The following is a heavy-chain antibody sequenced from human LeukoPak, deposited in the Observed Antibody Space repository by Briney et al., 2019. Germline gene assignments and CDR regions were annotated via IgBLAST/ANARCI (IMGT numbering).Heavy chain of an antibody. J-gene: IGHJ4*02. CDR2: IVVGSGNT. CDR1: GFTFTNSA. CDR3: AADRPSAYCGGDCLDY. Sequence: SVKVSCKASGFTFTNSAVQWVRQARGQRLEWIGWIVVGSGNTNYAQKFQERVTITRDMSTSTAYMGLSSLRSEDTAVYYCAADRPSAYCGGDCLDYWGQGTLVTVSS. V-gene: IGHV1-58*01. D-gene: IGHD2-21*02.